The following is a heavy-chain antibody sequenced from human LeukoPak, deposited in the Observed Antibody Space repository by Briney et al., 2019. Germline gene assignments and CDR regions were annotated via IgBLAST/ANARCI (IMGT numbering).Heavy chain of an antibody. Sequence: GGSLRLSCAASGFTFDDYAMHWVRQAPGKGLEWVSGISWNSGSIGYADSVKGRFTISRDNAKNSRYLQMNSLRAEDTALYYCAKGPIAVAGSVLGAFDIWGQGTMVTVSS. V-gene: IGHV3-9*01. CDR1: GFTFDDYA. D-gene: IGHD6-19*01. CDR3: AKGPIAVAGSVLGAFDI. J-gene: IGHJ3*02. CDR2: ISWNSGSI.